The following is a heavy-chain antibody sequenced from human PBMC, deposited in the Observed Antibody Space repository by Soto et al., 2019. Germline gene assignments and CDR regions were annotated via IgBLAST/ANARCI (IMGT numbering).Heavy chain of an antibody. J-gene: IGHJ4*02. V-gene: IGHV4-30-4*01. CDR3: ARVLYYYGSGSYPVDY. Sequence: SETLSLTCTVSGGSISSGDYYWSWIRQPPGKGLEWIGYIYYSGSTYYNPSLKSRVTISVDTSKNQFSLKLSSVTAADTAVYYCARVLYYYGSGSYPVDYWGQGTLVTVSS. CDR2: IYYSGST. D-gene: IGHD3-10*01. CDR1: GGSISSGDYY.